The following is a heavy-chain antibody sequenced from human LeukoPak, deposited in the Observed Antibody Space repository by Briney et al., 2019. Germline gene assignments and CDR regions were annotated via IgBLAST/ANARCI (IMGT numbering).Heavy chain of an antibody. V-gene: IGHV3-11*04. CDR2: IIDNGRKT. Sequence: PGGSLRLSCAASGFTFSDYYMGWIRQAPGKGLEWVSYIIDNGRKTYYADSVKGRFTIPRDNAKYSLYLQINRLRAEDTAVYYCAKDRLGAILFFDYWGQGTLVTVSS. CDR3: AKDRLGAILFFDY. D-gene: IGHD1-26*01. J-gene: IGHJ4*02. CDR1: GFTFSDYY.